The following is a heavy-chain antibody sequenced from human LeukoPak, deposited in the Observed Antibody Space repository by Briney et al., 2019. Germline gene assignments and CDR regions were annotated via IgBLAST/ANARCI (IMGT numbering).Heavy chain of an antibody. CDR2: ISNSGSTI. CDR1: GFTFSDYY. Sequence: GGSLRLSCAASGFTFSDYYMSWIRQAPGKGLEWVSYISNSGSTIYYADSVMGRFTISRDNAKKSLYLEMNSLRAEDTAVYYCAREEQQLADSWGQGTLVSVSS. V-gene: IGHV3-11*01. CDR3: AREEQQLADS. D-gene: IGHD6-13*01. J-gene: IGHJ4*02.